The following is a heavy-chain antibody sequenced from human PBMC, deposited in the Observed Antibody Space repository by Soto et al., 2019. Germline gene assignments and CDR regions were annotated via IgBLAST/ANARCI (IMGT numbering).Heavy chain of an antibody. CDR2: IYTSGAT. D-gene: IGHD1-1*01. CDR1: GSSFSNFY. CDR3: ARGGIQLSYAFDY. J-gene: IGHJ4*02. Sequence: QVQLQESGPRLVKPSETLSLTCSVSGSSFSNFYWSWIRQPAGKGLEWIGRIYTSGATSYNPSLTSRVTMSVDTSQTQMSLSVRSVTAADTAVYFCARGGIQLSYAFDYWGPGILVTVSS. V-gene: IGHV4-4*07.